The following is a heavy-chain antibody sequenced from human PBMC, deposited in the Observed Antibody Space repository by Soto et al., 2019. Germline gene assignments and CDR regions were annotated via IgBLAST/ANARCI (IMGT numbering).Heavy chain of an antibody. D-gene: IGHD1-26*01. CDR3: ARDGRGGNFDY. J-gene: IGHJ4*02. V-gene: IGHV1-18*01. Sequence: QVKLVQSGAEVKKPGASVKVSCKASGYTFMSYGISWVRQAPGQGLEWVGWISAYTGNTNYAQTLQGRVTMTTDTSTSTAYMELRSLRADDTAVYYCARDGRGGNFDYWGQGTLVTVSS. CDR2: ISAYTGNT. CDR1: GYTFMSYG.